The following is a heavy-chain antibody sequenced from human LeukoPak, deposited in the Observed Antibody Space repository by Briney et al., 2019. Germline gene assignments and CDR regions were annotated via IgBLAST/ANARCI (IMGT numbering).Heavy chain of an antibody. CDR3: ASGGAQTDFDY. Sequence: PRASVKVSCKASGGTFSSYAISWVRQAPGQGLEWMGGIIPIFGTANYAQKFQGRVTITADESTSTAYMELSSLRSEDTAAYYCASGGAQTDFDYWGQGTLVTVSS. V-gene: IGHV1-69*13. J-gene: IGHJ4*02. CDR1: GGTFSSYA. D-gene: IGHD2-21*02. CDR2: IIPIFGTA.